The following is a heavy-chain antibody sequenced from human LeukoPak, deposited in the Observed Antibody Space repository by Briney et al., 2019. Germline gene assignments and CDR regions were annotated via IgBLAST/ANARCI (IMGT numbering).Heavy chain of an antibody. V-gene: IGHV4-34*01. Sequence: SETLSLTCAVYGGSFSGYYWSWIRQPPGKGLEWIGEINHSGSTNYNPSLKSRVTISVGTSKNQFSLKLSSVTAADTAVYYCARSGIRIYYYDSSYRLDYWGQGTLVTVSS. CDR3: ARSGIRIYYYDSSYRLDY. CDR1: GGSFSGYY. D-gene: IGHD3-22*01. J-gene: IGHJ4*02. CDR2: INHSGST.